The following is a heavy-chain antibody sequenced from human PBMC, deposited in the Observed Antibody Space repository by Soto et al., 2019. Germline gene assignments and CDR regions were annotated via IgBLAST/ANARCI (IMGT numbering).Heavy chain of an antibody. CDR1: GGSVSSGRYY. CDR2: IYYSGST. V-gene: IGHV4-61*01. D-gene: IGHD1-26*01. Sequence: QVQLQESGPGLVKPSETLSLTCTVSGGSVSSGRYYWSWIRQPPGKGLEWIGYIYYSGSTNYNPSLKSRVTISVDTSKNQFSLKLSSVTAADTAVYYCASDEVGKVGFDYWGQGTLVTVSS. J-gene: IGHJ4*02. CDR3: ASDEVGKVGFDY.